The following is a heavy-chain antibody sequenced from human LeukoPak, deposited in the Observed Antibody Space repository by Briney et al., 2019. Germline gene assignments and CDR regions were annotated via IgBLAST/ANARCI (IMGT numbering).Heavy chain of an antibody. Sequence: GESLKISCKGSGYIFTSYWIGWVRQVPGKGLEWMGIIYPGDSDTRYSPSFQGQVTISADKSISTAYLQWSRLKASDTAMYYCARIYCSSTSCYSSPFDYWGQGTLVTVSS. D-gene: IGHD2-2*01. CDR2: IYPGDSDT. J-gene: IGHJ4*02. CDR3: ARIYCSSTSCYSSPFDY. V-gene: IGHV5-51*01. CDR1: GYIFTSYW.